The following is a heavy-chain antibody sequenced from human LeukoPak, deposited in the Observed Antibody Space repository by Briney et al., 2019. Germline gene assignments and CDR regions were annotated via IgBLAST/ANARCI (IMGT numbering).Heavy chain of an antibody. CDR2: IYTSGST. J-gene: IGHJ4*02. Sequence: SQTLSLTCTVSGGSISSGSYYWSWIRRPAGKGLEWIGRIYTSGSTNYNPSLKSRVTISVDTSKNQFSLKLSSVTAADTAVYYCARHISYGKDYWGQGTLVTVSS. V-gene: IGHV4-61*02. CDR3: ARHISYGKDY. CDR1: GGSISSGSYY. D-gene: IGHD1-26*01.